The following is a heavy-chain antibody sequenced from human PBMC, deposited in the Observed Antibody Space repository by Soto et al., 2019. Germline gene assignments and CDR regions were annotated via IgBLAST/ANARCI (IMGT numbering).Heavy chain of an antibody. CDR3: ATGVVPAAIADY. CDR1: GFTFSSYE. Sequence: EVQLVESGGGLVQPGGSLRLSCAASGFTFSSYEMNWVRQAPGKGLEWVSYISSSGSTIYYADSVKGRFTISRDNAKNSLYLQMNSLRAEDTAVYYCATGVVPAAIADYWGQGTLVTVSS. CDR2: ISSSGSTI. V-gene: IGHV3-48*03. D-gene: IGHD2-2*02. J-gene: IGHJ4*02.